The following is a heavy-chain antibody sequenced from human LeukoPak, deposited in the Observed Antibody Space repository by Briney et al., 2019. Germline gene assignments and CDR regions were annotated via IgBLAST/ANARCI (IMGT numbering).Heavy chain of an antibody. V-gene: IGHV1-69*04. J-gene: IGHJ5*02. D-gene: IGHD3-22*01. Sequence: ASVKVSCKASGGTFSSYAISWVRQAPGQGLEWMGRIIPILGIANYAQKFQGRVTITADKSTSTAYMELSSLRSEDTAVYYCARAPRLARLLSWFDPWGQGTLVTVSS. CDR1: GGTFSSYA. CDR2: IIPILGIA. CDR3: ARAPRLARLLSWFDP.